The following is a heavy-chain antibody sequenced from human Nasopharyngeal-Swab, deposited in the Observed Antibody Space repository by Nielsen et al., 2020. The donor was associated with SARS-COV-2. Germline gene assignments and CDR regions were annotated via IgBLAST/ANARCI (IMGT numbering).Heavy chain of an antibody. V-gene: IGHV3-23*01. CDR2: ISGSGGST. CDR3: ATPGERDGYNGGDAFDI. J-gene: IGHJ3*02. Sequence: GESLKISCAASGFTFSSYAMSWVRQAPGKGLEWVSAISGSGGSTYYADSVKGRFTISRDNSKNTLYLQMNSLRVEDTAVYYCATPGERDGYNGGDAFDIWGQGTMVTVSS. CDR1: GFTFSSYA. D-gene: IGHD5-24*01.